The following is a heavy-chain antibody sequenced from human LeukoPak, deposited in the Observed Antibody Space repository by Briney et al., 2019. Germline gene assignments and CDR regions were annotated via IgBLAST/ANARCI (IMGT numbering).Heavy chain of an antibody. CDR2: ISGSGGTT. V-gene: IGHV3-23*01. Sequence: GGALRLSCGASGFTFWNSAMNWVRPAPGKGLGGVSVISGSGGTTYYADSVKGRFTIARDNSKNTLFLQMNSLRAEDTAVYYCAKGTRSSTWSSVDFWGQGTLVTVSS. CDR3: AKGTRSSTWSSVDF. D-gene: IGHD2-2*01. J-gene: IGHJ4*02. CDR1: GFTFWNSA.